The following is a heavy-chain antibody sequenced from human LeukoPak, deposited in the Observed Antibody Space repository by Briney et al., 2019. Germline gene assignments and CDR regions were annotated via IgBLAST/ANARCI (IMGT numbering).Heavy chain of an antibody. J-gene: IGHJ5*02. D-gene: IGHD3-3*01. CDR2: IYYSGST. CDR1: GGSISSYY. CDR3: ARDVSDFWSGFWFDP. Sequence: PSGTLSLTCTVSGGSISSYYWSWIRQPPGKGLEWIGYIYYSGSTNYTPSLKSRVTISVDTSKNQFSLKLSSVTAADTAVYYCARDVSDFWSGFWFDPWGQGTLVTVSS. V-gene: IGHV4-59*01.